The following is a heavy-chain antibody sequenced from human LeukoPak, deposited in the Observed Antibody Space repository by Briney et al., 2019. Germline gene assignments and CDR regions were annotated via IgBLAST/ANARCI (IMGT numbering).Heavy chain of an antibody. J-gene: IGHJ4*02. CDR1: GYTFTGYY. Sequence: ASVKVSCKASGYTFTGYYMHWVRQAPGQGLEWMGRIDPNSGGTNYAQKFQGGVTMTRDASISTAYMELSRLRSDDTAVYYCARVYYDILTGYKPFDYWGQGTLVTVSS. V-gene: IGHV1-2*06. D-gene: IGHD3-9*01. CDR3: ARVYYDILTGYKPFDY. CDR2: IDPNSGGT.